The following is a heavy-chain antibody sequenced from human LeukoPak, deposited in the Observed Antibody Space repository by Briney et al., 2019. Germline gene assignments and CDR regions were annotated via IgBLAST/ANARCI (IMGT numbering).Heavy chain of an antibody. CDR3: ARQNGGAEYGDYGH. Sequence: GGSLRLSWAASGFTFDDYGMSWVRQAPGKGLEWVSGIRNGGSTGYADSVKGRSTISRDNAKNSLYLQVTSLRAEDTALYYCARQNGGAEYGDYGHWGQGILVTVSS. J-gene: IGHJ4*02. CDR2: IRNGGST. D-gene: IGHD4-17*01. CDR1: GFTFDDYG. V-gene: IGHV3-20*04.